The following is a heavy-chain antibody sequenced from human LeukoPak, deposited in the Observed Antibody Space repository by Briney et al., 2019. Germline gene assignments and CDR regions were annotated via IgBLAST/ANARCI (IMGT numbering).Heavy chain of an antibody. CDR1: GGSISSYY. CDR3: AREDPYYDYVWGSYRYGYYFAY. CDR2: LYTIGST. V-gene: IGHV4-4*07. D-gene: IGHD3-16*02. Sequence: SETLSLTCTVSGGSISSYYWSWIRQPAGRGLEWIGRLYTIGSTNYNPSLKSRVTMSLDTSKNQFSLKLSSVTAADTAVYCCAREDPYYDYVWGSYRYGYYFAYWGQGTLVTVSS. J-gene: IGHJ4*02.